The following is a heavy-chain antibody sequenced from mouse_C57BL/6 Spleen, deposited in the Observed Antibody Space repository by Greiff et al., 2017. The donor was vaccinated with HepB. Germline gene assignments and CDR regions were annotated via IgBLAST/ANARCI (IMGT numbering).Heavy chain of an antibody. V-gene: IGHV1-64*01. Sequence: VQLQQPGAELVKPGASVKLSCKASGYTFTSYWMHWVKQRPGQGLEWIGMIHPNSGSTNYNEKFKRKATLTVDKSSSPAYMQLSSLTSEDSAVYYCAREAGYYAMDYWGQGTSVTVSS. CDR2: IHPNSGST. J-gene: IGHJ4*01. CDR3: AREAGYYAMDY. CDR1: GYTFTSYW. D-gene: IGHD3-2*02.